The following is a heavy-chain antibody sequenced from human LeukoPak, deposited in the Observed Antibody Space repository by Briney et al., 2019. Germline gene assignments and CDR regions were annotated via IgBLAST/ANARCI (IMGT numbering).Heavy chain of an antibody. CDR3: ARDGTTNRYNWFDS. Sequence: GRSLTLSCPPAGFRLSSFQMNWVRQPPGRGLESISYISDSGTTEYYADSVKGRFTISRDNAKNSLYLQMNSLTGEDTALYYCARDGTTNRYNWFDSWGQGTLVTVSS. D-gene: IGHD2-8*01. CDR2: ISDSGTTE. J-gene: IGHJ5*01. V-gene: IGHV3-48*03. CDR1: GFRLSSFQ.